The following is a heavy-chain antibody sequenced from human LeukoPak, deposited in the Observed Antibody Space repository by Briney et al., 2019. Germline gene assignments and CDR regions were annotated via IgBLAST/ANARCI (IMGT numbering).Heavy chain of an antibody. CDR2: ISSNGGST. V-gene: IGHV3-64*01. D-gene: IGHD3-22*01. CDR1: GFTFSSYA. CDR3: ARGRITMIVDAFDI. J-gene: IGHJ3*02. Sequence: PGGSLRLSCAASGFTFSSYAMHWVRQAPGKGLEYVSAISSNGGSTYYANSVKGRFTISRDNAKNSLYLQMNSLRAEDTAVYYCARGRITMIVDAFDIWGQGTMVTVSS.